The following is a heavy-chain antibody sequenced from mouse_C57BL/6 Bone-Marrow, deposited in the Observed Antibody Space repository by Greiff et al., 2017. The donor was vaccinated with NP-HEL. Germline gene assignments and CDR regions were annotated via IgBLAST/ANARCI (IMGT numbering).Heavy chain of an antibody. J-gene: IGHJ2*01. V-gene: IGHV5-4*03. CDR3: ARLLRYYFDY. CDR1: GFTFSSYA. CDR2: ISDGGSYT. D-gene: IGHD1-1*01. Sequence: EVNVVESGGGLVKPGGSLKLSCAASGFTFSSYAMSWVRQTPEKRLEWVATISDGGSYTYYPDNVKGRFTISRDNAKNNLYLQMSHLKSEDTAMYYCARLLRYYFDYWGQGTTLTVSS.